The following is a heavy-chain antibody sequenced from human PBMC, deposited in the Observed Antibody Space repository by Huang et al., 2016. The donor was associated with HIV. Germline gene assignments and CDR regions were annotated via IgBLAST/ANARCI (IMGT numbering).Heavy chain of an antibody. D-gene: IGHD6-13*01. CDR1: GFTFSSYA. CDR2: ITGRGSSS. J-gene: IGHJ4*02. V-gene: IGHV3-23*01. Sequence: EVQLLESGGGLVQPGGSLRLSCAASGFTFSSYAMSWVRQAPGKGVEWVSSITGRGSSSSYADSVKGRFTISRDNSKNTLYLQMNSLRAEDTAIYYCAKADSGAAAGSLVDYWGQGTLVTVSS. CDR3: AKADSGAAAGSLVDY.